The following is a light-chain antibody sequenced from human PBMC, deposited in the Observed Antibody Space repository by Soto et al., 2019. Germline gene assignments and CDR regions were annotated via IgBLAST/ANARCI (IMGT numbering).Light chain of an antibody. CDR1: SSDVGGYNY. V-gene: IGLV2-14*01. CDR2: DVS. J-gene: IGLJ1*01. CDR3: SSYTSSSTLENV. Sequence: QSVLTQPASVSGSPGQSITISCTGTSSDVGGYNYVSWYQQHPGKAPILMIYDVSNRPSGVSNRFSGSKSGNTASLTISGLQAEDEADYYCSSYTSSSTLENVFGTGTKVTVL.